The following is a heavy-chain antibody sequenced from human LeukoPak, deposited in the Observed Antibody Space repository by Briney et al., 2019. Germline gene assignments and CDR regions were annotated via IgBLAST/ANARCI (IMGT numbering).Heavy chain of an antibody. CDR2: IYYSGST. Sequence: SETLSLACTVSGGSISSYYWSWIRQPPGKGLEWIGYIYYSGSTNYNPSLKSRVTISVDTSKNQFSLKLSSVTAADTAVYYCARRVAARNYYYYMDVWGKGTTVTVSS. V-gene: IGHV4-59*01. CDR3: ARRVAARNYYYYMDV. CDR1: GGSISSYY. J-gene: IGHJ6*03. D-gene: IGHD6-6*01.